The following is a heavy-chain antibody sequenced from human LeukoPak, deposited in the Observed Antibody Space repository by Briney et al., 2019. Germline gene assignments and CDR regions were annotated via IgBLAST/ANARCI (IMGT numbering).Heavy chain of an antibody. J-gene: IGHJ4*02. V-gene: IGHV3-30*04. Sequence: GGSLRLSCAASGFTFASYAMHWVRQPPGKGLEWVTLLAYDGTNKQYADSVKGRFTISRDNSQNTVDLHMGSLRAEDTAVYYCARGGPLGDTNRFGFWGQGILVTVSS. CDR3: ARGGPLGDTNRFGF. CDR2: LAYDGTNK. CDR1: GFTFASYA. D-gene: IGHD1-14*01.